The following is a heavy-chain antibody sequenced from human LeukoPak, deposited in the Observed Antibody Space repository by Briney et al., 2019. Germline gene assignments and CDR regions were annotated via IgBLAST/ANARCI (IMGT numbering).Heavy chain of an antibody. Sequence: GGPLRLSCTASGFTFGDCAMSLVRQAPRKGLEWGGFVRDKDYGGTTEYAASVKGRFTISRDDSKSIAYSQMNSLKTDDTAVYYCSRANNGWFGEPGMDVWGKGTTVTVSS. D-gene: IGHD3-10*01. CDR1: GFTFGDCA. CDR3: SRANNGWFGEPGMDV. J-gene: IGHJ6*04. V-gene: IGHV3-49*04. CDR2: VRDKDYGGTT.